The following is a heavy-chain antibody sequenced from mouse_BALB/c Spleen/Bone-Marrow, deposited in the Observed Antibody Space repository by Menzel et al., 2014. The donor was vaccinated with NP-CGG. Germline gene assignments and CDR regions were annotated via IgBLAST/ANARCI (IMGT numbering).Heavy chain of an antibody. V-gene: IGHV2-6*02. Sequence: VQLQQSGPGLVAPSQSLSITCTVSGFSLTSYDVHWVRQPPGKGLEWLVVIWSDGSATYNSVLKSRLSISKDNAKSQAFFKINSLQTDYTAMYYCARKKYGNYAMDYWGQGASVTVSS. D-gene: IGHD2-10*02. CDR3: ARKKYGNYAMDY. CDR2: IWSDGSA. CDR1: GFSLTSYD. J-gene: IGHJ4*01.